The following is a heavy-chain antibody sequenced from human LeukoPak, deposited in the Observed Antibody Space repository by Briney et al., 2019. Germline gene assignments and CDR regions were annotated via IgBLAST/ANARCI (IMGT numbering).Heavy chain of an antibody. V-gene: IGHV3-30-3*01. CDR2: ISYDGSNK. D-gene: IGHD3-22*01. J-gene: IGHJ4*02. CDR1: GSTFSSYA. Sequence: PGGSLRLSCAASGSTFSSYAMHWVRQAPGKGLEWVAVISYDGSNKYYADSVKGRFTISRDNSKNTLYLQMNSLRAEDTAVYYCARYEIGAYDSNGSNPLFLWGQGTLVTVSS. CDR3: ARYEIGAYDSNGSNPLFL.